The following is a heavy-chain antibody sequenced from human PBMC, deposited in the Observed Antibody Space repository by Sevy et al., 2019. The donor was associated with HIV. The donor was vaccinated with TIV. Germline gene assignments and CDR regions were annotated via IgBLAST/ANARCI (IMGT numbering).Heavy chain of an antibody. J-gene: IGHJ4*02. CDR1: GYIFSNYE. Sequence: ASVKVSCKTSGYIFSNYEINWVRQAPGQGLEWMVWINPYNGDATYGQSFRGRVTMTTHTPTRTASMELSGLTSDDAGVYLCVRGRAPDRVMYLFEYWAEGTRVTVSS. D-gene: IGHD2-8*01. CDR3: VRGRAPDRVMYLFEY. V-gene: IGHV1-18*01. CDR2: INPYNGDA.